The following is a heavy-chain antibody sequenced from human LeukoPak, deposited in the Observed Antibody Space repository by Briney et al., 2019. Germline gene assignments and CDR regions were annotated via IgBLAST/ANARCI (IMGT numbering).Heavy chain of an antibody. Sequence: ASVKVSCKASGGTFSSYAISWVRQAPGQGLEWTGGIIPIFGTANYAQKFQGRVTITADESTSTAYMELSSLRSEDTAVYYCARDPFRTDWVTAGRTVYQRPPVYFDYWGQGTLVTVSS. V-gene: IGHV1-69*13. J-gene: IGHJ4*02. CDR1: GGTFSSYA. CDR2: IIPIFGTA. D-gene: IGHD2-2*01. CDR3: ARDPFRTDWVTAGRTVYQRPPVYFDY.